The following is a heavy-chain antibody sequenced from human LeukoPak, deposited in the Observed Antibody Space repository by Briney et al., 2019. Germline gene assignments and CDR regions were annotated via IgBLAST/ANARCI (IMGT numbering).Heavy chain of an antibody. J-gene: IGHJ4*02. CDR3: AIWWLIPIGYFDY. D-gene: IGHD3-22*01. CDR1: GYTLTELS. CDR2: FDPEDGET. V-gene: IGHV1-24*01. Sequence: GSVQVSCKVSGYTLTELSMHWVRQAPGKGLEWMGGFDPEDGETIYAQKFQGRVTMTEDTSTDTAYMELSSLRSEDTAVYYCAIWWLIPIGYFDYWGQGTLVTVSS.